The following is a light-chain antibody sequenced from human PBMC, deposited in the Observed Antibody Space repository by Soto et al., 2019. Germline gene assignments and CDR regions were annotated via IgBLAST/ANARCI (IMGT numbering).Light chain of an antibody. CDR3: GTWDSSLSAGYV. CDR1: SSNIGNNY. Sequence: QSVLTQPPSVSAAPGQMVTISCSGSSSNIGNNYVSWYQQLPGTAPKLLIYENNKRPSGIPDRFSGSKSGTSATLGITGLQTGDEADYYCGTWDSSLSAGYVFGTGTKLTVL. CDR2: ENN. J-gene: IGLJ1*01. V-gene: IGLV1-51*02.